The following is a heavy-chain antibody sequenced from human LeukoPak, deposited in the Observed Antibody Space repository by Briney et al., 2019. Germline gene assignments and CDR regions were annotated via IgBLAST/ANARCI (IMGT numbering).Heavy chain of an antibody. CDR1: GFTFSSYG. V-gene: IGHV3-33*06. Sequence: GGSLRPSCAASGFTFSSYGMHWVRQAPGKGLEWVAVIWYDGSNKYYADSVKGRFTISRDNSKNTLYLQMNSLRAEDTAVYYCAKGGDDYGPPGPWGQGTLVTVSS. CDR2: IWYDGSNK. CDR3: AKGGDDYGPPGP. D-gene: IGHD4-17*01. J-gene: IGHJ5*02.